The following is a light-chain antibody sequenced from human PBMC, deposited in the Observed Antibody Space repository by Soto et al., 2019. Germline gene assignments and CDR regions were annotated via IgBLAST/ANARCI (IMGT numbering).Light chain of an antibody. CDR2: SNT. J-gene: IGLJ2*01. CDR1: RSNIGSHT. V-gene: IGLV1-44*01. Sequence: QSVLTQPPSSSGTPGQTSAISCSGGRSNIGSHTVNWYQQLPGTAPRLIIYSNTQRPSGVPDRCSGSKSGTSASRAISGLQSEYEGDYYCAAWDDSLNGVVFGGGTKLTVL. CDR3: AAWDDSLNGVV.